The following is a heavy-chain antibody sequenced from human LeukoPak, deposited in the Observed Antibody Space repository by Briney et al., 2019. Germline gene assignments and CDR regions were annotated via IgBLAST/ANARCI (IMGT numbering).Heavy chain of an antibody. CDR1: EFTFDDYG. D-gene: IGHD3-3*01. V-gene: IGHV3-20*04. CDR3: ARDLHDFWSGYYTPFYFDY. J-gene: IGHJ4*02. Sequence: PGGSLRLSCAASEFTFDDYGMSWVRQAPGEGLEWVSGINWNGGSTGYADSVKGRFTISRDNAKNSLYLQMNSLRAEDTALYYCARDLHDFWSGYYTPFYFDYWGQGTLVTVSS. CDR2: INWNGGST.